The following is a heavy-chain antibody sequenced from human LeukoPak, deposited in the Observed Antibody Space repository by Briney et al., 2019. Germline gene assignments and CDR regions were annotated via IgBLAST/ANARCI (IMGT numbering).Heavy chain of an antibody. CDR1: GYTFTSYY. CDR3: ARGGYCSSTSCAYIKYYYYYYMDV. V-gene: IGHV1-46*01. D-gene: IGHD2-2*01. J-gene: IGHJ6*03. Sequence: ASVKVSCKASGYTFTSYYMHWVRQAPGQGLEWMGIINPSGGSTSYAQKFQGRVTMTRDMSTSTAYMELSSLRSEGTAVYYCARGGYCSSTSCAYIKYYYYYYMDVWGKGTTVTVSS. CDR2: INPSGGST.